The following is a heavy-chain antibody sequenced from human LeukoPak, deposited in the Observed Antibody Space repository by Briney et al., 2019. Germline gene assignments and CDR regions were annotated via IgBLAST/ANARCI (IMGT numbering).Heavy chain of an antibody. CDR2: IYPGDPDT. V-gene: IGHV5-51*01. D-gene: IGHD1-26*01. Sequence: GESLKISCQGSEYSFATYWIAWLRQMPGKGLEWMGIIYPGDPDTRYSPSFQGQVTISADKSIKTAYLQWSSLKASDTAMYYCARPLQGIVGATGFDYWGQGTLVTVSS. CDR1: EYSFATYW. CDR3: ARPLQGIVGATGFDY. J-gene: IGHJ4*02.